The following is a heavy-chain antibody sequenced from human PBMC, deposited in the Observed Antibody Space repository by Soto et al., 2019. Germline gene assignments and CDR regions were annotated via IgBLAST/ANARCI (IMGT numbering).Heavy chain of an antibody. CDR2: IYYSGST. V-gene: IGHV4-59*01. Sequence: SETLSLTCTVSGGSISSYYWSWIRQPPGKGLEWIGYIYYSGSTNYNPSLKSRVTISVDTSKNQFSLKLSSVTAADTAVYYCARSLGYCSGGSCYPPGYWGQGTLVTVSS. J-gene: IGHJ4*02. CDR1: GGSISSYY. D-gene: IGHD2-15*01. CDR3: ARSLGYCSGGSCYPPGY.